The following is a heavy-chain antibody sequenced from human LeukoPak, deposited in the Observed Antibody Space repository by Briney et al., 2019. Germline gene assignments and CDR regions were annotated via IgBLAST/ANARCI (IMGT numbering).Heavy chain of an antibody. CDR3: ARAGLWDYSDSSGYHNGAFDI. J-gene: IGHJ3*02. V-gene: IGHV1-2*02. D-gene: IGHD3-22*01. CDR2: VNPNSGDT. Sequence: ASVKVSCKASGYTFTGYYLHWVRQAPGQGLEWMGCVNPNSGDTNYAQKFQGSVTMTRDTSISTAYMELSRLRSDDTAVYYCARAGLWDYSDSSGYHNGAFDIWGQGTMVTVSS. CDR1: GYTFTGYY.